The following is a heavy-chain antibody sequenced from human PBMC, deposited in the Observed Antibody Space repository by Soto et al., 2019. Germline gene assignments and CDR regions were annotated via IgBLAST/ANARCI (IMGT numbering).Heavy chain of an antibody. CDR1: GYTFTSYY. D-gene: IGHD2-21*01. V-gene: IGHV1-46*01. CDR3: ATRVHGDYPGKYYYAMDV. J-gene: IGHJ6*02. Sequence: ASVKVSCKASGYTFTSYYMHWVRQAPGQRLEWMGIINPSGGSTSYAQKFQGRVTMTRDTSTSTVYMELSSLRSEDTAMYYCATRVHGDYPGKYYYAMDVWGQGTTVTVSS. CDR2: INPSGGST.